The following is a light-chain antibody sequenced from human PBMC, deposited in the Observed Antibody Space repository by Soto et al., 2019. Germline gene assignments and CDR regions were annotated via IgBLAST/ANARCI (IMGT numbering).Light chain of an antibody. J-gene: IGLJ1*01. Sequence: LIEHGTMSGLAGQWITITCTGTSSDVGSYNLVSWYQQHPGKAPKLMIYEGSKRPSGVSNRFSGSKSGNTASLTISGLQAEDEADYYCCSYAGSSTPYVFGTGTKVTVL. CDR3: CSYAGSSTPYV. CDR1: SSDVGSYNL. V-gene: IGLV2-23*01. CDR2: EGS.